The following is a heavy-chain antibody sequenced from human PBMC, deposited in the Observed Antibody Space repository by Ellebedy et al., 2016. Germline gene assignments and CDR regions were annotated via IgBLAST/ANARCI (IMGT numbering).Heavy chain of an antibody. J-gene: IGHJ4*02. D-gene: IGHD3-22*01. CDR1: GYTFTGYY. CDR3: ARGMLGDYYDSSNYYDY. CDR2: INPNSGGT. Sequence: ASVKVSCKASGYTFTGYYMHWVRQAPGQGLEWMGWINPNSGGTNYAQKFQGWVTMTRDTSINTAYMELGRLRSDDTAVYYCARGMLGDYYDSSNYYDYWGQGTQVTVSS. V-gene: IGHV1-2*04.